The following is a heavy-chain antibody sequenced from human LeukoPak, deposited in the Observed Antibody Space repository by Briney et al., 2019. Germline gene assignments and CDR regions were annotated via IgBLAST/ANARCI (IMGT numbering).Heavy chain of an antibody. J-gene: IGHJ4*02. D-gene: IGHD2-2*01. Sequence: ASVKVSCKASGGTFSSYAISWVRQAPGQGLEWMGWINTNTGNPTYAQGFTGRFVFSLDTSVSTAYLQISSLKAEDTAVYYCAREAGHLDIVVVPAASDYWGQGTLVTVSS. CDR2: INTNTGNP. V-gene: IGHV7-4-1*02. CDR1: GGTFSSYA. CDR3: AREAGHLDIVVVPAASDY.